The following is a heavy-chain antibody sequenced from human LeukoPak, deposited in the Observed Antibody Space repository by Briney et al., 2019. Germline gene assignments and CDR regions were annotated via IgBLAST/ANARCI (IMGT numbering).Heavy chain of an antibody. CDR3: ARDPYSGTYGDTYYYYMDV. J-gene: IGHJ6*03. CDR1: GFTFSSYE. Sequence: GGSLRLSCAASGFTFSSYEMNWVRQAPGKGLEWVSYISSSGSTIYYADSVKGRFTISRDNARNSLYLQMNSLRAEDTAVYYCARDPYSGTYGDTYYYYMDVWGKGTTVTISS. V-gene: IGHV3-48*03. D-gene: IGHD1-26*01. CDR2: ISSSGSTI.